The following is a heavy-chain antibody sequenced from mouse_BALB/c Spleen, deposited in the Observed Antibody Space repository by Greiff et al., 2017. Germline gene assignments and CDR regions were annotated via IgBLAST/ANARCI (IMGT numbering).Heavy chain of an antibody. CDR2: IYWDDDK. V-gene: IGHV8-12*01. D-gene: IGHD2-10*01. CDR3: ARRALLLNYAMDY. CDR1: GFSLSTSGMG. Sequence: QVTLKVSGPGILQPSQTLSLTCSFSGFSLSTSGMGVSWIRQPSGKGLEWLAHIYWDDDKCYNPSLKSRPTISKDTSSNQVFLKITSVDTADTATYYCARRALLLNYAMDYWGQGTSVTVSS. J-gene: IGHJ4*01.